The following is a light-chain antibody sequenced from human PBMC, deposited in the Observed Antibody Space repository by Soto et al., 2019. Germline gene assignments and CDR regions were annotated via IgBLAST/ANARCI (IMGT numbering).Light chain of an antibody. V-gene: IGKV3-15*01. CDR3: QQYNDWPLT. CDR1: QSASTN. CDR2: GAS. J-gene: IGKJ4*01. Sequence: EIVMTQPPATLSVSPGERATFSCRASQSASTNLAWYQQKPGQAPRLLIYGASTRASGIPARFSGGGSGTEFTHTSSSLQPEDVAVYYCQQYNDWPLTFGGGTKVEIK.